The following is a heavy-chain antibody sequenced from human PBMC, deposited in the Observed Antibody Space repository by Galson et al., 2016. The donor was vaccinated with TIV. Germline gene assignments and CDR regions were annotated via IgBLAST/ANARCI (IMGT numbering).Heavy chain of an antibody. D-gene: IGHD4-23*01. CDR3: AKQRVLTPKYQYNYGMDV. J-gene: IGHJ6*02. CDR1: GFTLRNYV. CDR2: VSGSGDST. V-gene: IGHV3-23*01. Sequence: SLRLSCAASGFTLRNYVMSWVRRAPGKGLEWVSVVSGSGDSTYYADSVRGRFIISRDNSKNTLYLQMNSLRPEDTAVYYCAKQRVLTPKYQYNYGMDVWGQGTTVTVSS.